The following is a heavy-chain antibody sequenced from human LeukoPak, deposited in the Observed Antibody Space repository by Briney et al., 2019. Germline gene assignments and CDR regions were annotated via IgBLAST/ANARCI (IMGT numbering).Heavy chain of an antibody. CDR3: ASTSPVHHAFDI. V-gene: IGHV1-69*13. J-gene: IGHJ3*02. Sequence: SVKVSCKASGGTLSSYAISWVRQAPGRGLEWRGGIIPIFGTANYAQKFQGRVTITADESTSTAYMELSSLRSEDTAVYYCASTSPVHHAFDIWGQGTMVTVSS. CDR1: GGTLSSYA. CDR2: IIPIFGTA.